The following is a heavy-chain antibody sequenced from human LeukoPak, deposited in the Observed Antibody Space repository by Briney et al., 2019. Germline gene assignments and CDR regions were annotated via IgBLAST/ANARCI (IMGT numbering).Heavy chain of an antibody. D-gene: IGHD6-19*01. Sequence: PSETLSLTCTVSGVSISSSNSYWGWIRQPPGKGLEWIGSIYYTGNTYYNASLKSRVTISIDTSKNQISLRLTSVTAADTAMYYCARWVYSSGWDFDYWGQGTLVTVSS. CDR3: ARWVYSSGWDFDY. CDR1: GVSISSSNSY. J-gene: IGHJ4*02. V-gene: IGHV4-39*01. CDR2: IYYTGNT.